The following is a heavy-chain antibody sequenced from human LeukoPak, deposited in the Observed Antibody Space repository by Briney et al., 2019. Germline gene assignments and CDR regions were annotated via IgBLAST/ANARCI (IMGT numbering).Heavy chain of an antibody. CDR2: INPNSGGT. CDR1: GYTLTGYY. CDR3: ARDHCSGGSCYSSFDY. V-gene: IGHV1-2*04. Sequence: GASVKVSCKASGYTLTGYYMHWVRQAPGQGLEWMGWINPNSGGTNYAQKFQGWVTMTRDTSISTAYMELSRLRSDDTAVYYCARDHCSGGSCYSSFDYWGQGTLVTVSS. J-gene: IGHJ4*02. D-gene: IGHD2-15*01.